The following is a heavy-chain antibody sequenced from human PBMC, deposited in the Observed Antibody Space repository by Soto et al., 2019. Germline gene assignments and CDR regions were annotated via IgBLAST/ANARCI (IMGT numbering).Heavy chain of an antibody. J-gene: IGHJ3*01. Sequence: ASVKVSCKASGFTFTVYDMHWVRQAPGQGLEWMGWIAPNSGGTNYAQKFQGRVTMTRDTSVSTAFMELSRLRSDDTAVYYCAITYYYASSGPPGLDAFDVCGNRTVVTVSS. CDR3: AITYYYASSGPPGLDAFDV. V-gene: IGHV1-2*02. CDR1: GFTFTVYD. D-gene: IGHD3-22*01. CDR2: IAPNSGGT.